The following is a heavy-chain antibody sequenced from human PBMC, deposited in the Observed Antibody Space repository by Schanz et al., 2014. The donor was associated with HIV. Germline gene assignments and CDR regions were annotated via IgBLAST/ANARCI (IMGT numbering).Heavy chain of an antibody. D-gene: IGHD5-18*01. V-gene: IGHV3-21*01. CDR1: GFTLSSYT. J-gene: IGHJ4*02. Sequence: EVQLVESGGGLVKPGGSLRLSCAASGFTLSSYTMTWVRQAPGKGLEWVSSISTSGYIYYADSVKGRFSISRDSAKNALYLQMNSLRGDDTAVYYCAREGATGYITYWGQGTLVTVSS. CDR2: ISTSGYI. CDR3: AREGATGYITY.